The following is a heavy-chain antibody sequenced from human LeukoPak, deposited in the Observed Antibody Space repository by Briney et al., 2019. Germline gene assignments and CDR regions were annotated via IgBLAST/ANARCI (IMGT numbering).Heavy chain of an antibody. Sequence: GASVKVSCKASGYTFTSYGISWVRQAPGQGLEWMGIINPSGGSTSYAQKFQGRVTMTRDTSTSTVYMELSSLRSEDTAVYYCAREFSENARTYYFDYWGQGTLVTVSS. D-gene: IGHD1-1*01. CDR3: AREFSENARTYYFDY. V-gene: IGHV1-46*01. J-gene: IGHJ4*02. CDR2: INPSGGST. CDR1: GYTFTSYG.